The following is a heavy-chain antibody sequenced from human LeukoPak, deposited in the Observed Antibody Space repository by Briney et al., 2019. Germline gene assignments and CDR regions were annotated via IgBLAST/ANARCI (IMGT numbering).Heavy chain of an antibody. J-gene: IGHJ4*02. CDR2: INPDSGGT. V-gene: IGHV1-2*02. Sequence: GTSVTVSCKASAYSLTDYYMHWVRQAPRQVLEWMGWINPDSGGTSYAQKFQGRVTMTRDTSVSAAYLDLSGLRSDATAVYYCARVGTTTGGAYDYWGQGTLVTVSS. D-gene: IGHD1-1*01. CDR1: AYSLTDYY. CDR3: ARVGTTTGGAYDY.